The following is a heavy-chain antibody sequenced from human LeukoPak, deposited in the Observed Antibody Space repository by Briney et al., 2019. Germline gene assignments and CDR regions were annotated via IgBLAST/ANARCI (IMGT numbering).Heavy chain of an antibody. CDR2: IWYDGSNK. CDR3: ARDIAVAGTDPGY. D-gene: IGHD6-19*01. Sequence: PGGSLRLSCAASGFTFSSYGMHWVRQAPGKGLEWVAVIWYDGSNKYYADSVKGRFTISRDNSKNTLYLQMNSLRAEDTAVYYCARDIAVAGTDPGYWGQGTLVTVSS. CDR1: GFTFSSYG. V-gene: IGHV3-33*01. J-gene: IGHJ4*02.